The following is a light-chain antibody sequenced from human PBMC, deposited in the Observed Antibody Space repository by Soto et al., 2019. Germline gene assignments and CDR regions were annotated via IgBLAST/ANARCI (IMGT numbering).Light chain of an antibody. CDR2: GAS. Sequence: EIVLTQSPGTLSLSPGERATLSCRGSQSVSSSYFAWYQQKPGQAPRLLIYGASSRATGIPDRFSGSGSGTDFTLTIDRLEPEDFAVYHCQHYGTTPLTFGGGTKVDIK. V-gene: IGKV3-20*01. J-gene: IGKJ4*01. CDR3: QHYGTTPLT. CDR1: QSVSSSY.